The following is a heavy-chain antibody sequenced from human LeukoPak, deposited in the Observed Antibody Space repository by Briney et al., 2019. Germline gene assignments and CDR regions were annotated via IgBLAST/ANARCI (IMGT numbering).Heavy chain of an antibody. CDR1: GFTFSSYG. V-gene: IGHV3-33*01. Sequence: GGSLRLSCAASGFTFSSYGMRWVRQAPGKGLEWVAVIWYDGSNKYYADSVKGRFTISRDNSKNTLYLQMNSLRAEDTAVYYCARDSSSGWYYFDYWGQGTLVTVSS. J-gene: IGHJ4*02. CDR2: IWYDGSNK. CDR3: ARDSSSGWYYFDY. D-gene: IGHD6-19*01.